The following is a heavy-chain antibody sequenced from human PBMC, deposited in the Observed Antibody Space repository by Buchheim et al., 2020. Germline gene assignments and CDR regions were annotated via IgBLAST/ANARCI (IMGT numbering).Heavy chain of an antibody. CDR1: GFSFSMYW. CDR3: ARARGYYDSGSYFRILYFDY. D-gene: IGHD3-10*01. J-gene: IGHJ4*02. Sequence: EVQLVESGGGLVQPGGSLGLSCAASGFSFSMYWMTWVRKAPGKGLEWVANIKEDGSEKYYVDSVKGRLTISRDNSKNSLYLQMNSLRVEDTAVYYCARARGYYDSGSYFRILYFDYWGQGTL. CDR2: IKEDGSEK. V-gene: IGHV3-7*01.